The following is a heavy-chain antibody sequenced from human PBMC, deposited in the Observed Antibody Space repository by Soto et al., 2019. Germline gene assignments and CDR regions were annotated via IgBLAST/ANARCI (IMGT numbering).Heavy chain of an antibody. CDR1: GFTFSSYG. D-gene: IGHD2-2*01. V-gene: IGHV3-33*01. J-gene: IGHJ4*02. Sequence: QVQLVESGGGVVQPGRSLRLSCAASGFTFSSYGMHWVRQAPGKGLEWVAVIWYDGSNKYYADSVKGRFTISRDNSKNTLYLQMNSLRAEDTAVYYCARDPRRTIWSSTSCYPDYWGQGTLVTVSS. CDR2: IWYDGSNK. CDR3: ARDPRRTIWSSTSCYPDY.